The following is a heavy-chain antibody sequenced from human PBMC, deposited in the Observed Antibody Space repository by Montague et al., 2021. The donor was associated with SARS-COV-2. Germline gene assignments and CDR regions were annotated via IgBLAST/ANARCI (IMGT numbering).Heavy chain of an antibody. D-gene: IGHD6-13*01. Sequence: SETLSLTCTVSGGSISPYYWNWIRQSPGKGLEWIGEIYYSGRTTYNPPLESRVTISVDTSKNQFSLSLSSVTAADTAVYYCARGIWYANWGQGILVTVSS. CDR1: GGSISPYY. CDR3: ARGIWYAN. J-gene: IGHJ4*02. V-gene: IGHV4-59*01. CDR2: IYYSGRT.